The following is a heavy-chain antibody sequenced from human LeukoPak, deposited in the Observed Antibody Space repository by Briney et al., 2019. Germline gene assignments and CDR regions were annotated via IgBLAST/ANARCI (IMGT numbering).Heavy chain of an antibody. CDR1: GGSFSGYY. J-gene: IGHJ4*02. D-gene: IGHD5-12*01. Sequence: SETLSLTCAVYGGSFSGYYWSWIRQPPGKGLEWIGEINHSGSTNYNPSLKSRVTISVDTSKNQFSLKLSSVTAADTAVYYCARATTRTKHSYYFDYWGQGTLVTVSP. CDR2: INHSGST. CDR3: ARATTRTKHSYYFDY. V-gene: IGHV4-34*01.